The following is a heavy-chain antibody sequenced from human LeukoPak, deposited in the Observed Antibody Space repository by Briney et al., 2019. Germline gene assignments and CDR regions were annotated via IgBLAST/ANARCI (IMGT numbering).Heavy chain of an antibody. CDR1: GFTFSSYW. Sequence: GGSLRLSCAASGFTFSSYWMSWVRQAPGKGLEWVANIKQDGSEKYYADSVKGRFTISRDNAKNSLYLQMNSLRAEDTAVYYCARDRGDILTGYQYYYYGMDVWGKGTTVTVSS. CDR3: ARDRGDILTGYQYYYYGMDV. J-gene: IGHJ6*04. CDR2: IKQDGSEK. V-gene: IGHV3-7*03. D-gene: IGHD3-9*01.